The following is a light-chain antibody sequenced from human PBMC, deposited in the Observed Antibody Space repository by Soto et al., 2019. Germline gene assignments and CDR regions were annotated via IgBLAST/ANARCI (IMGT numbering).Light chain of an antibody. CDR2: DAS. CDR3: QQRINWPIT. CDR1: QRVSSY. J-gene: IGKJ5*01. Sequence: PGERATLSCRASQRVSSYLAWYQQKPGQAPRLLIYDASNRATGIPARFSGSGSGTDFTLTISSLEPEDFAVYYCQQRINWPITFGQGTRLEIK. V-gene: IGKV3-11*01.